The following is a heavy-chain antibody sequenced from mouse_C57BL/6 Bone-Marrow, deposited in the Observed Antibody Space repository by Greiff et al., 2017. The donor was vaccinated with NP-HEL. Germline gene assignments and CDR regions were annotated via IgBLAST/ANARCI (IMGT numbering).Heavy chain of an antibody. Sequence: EVMLVESGPGLAKPSQTLSLTCSVTGYSITSDYWNWIRKFPGNKLEYMGYISYSGSTYYNPSLKSRISITRDTSKNQYYLQLNSVTTEDTATYYCARYRGGYYQGYYFDYWGQGTTLTVSS. D-gene: IGHD2-3*01. J-gene: IGHJ2*01. V-gene: IGHV3-8*01. CDR1: GYSITSDY. CDR2: ISYSGST. CDR3: ARYRGGYYQGYYFDY.